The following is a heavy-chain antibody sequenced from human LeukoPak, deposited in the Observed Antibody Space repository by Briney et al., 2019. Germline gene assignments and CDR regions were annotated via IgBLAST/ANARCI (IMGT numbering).Heavy chain of an antibody. CDR2: IYTSGST. D-gene: IGHD3-16*02. J-gene: IGHJ3*02. CDR1: GGSISGGSYD. CDR3: VRVSDYVWGSYRSDI. Sequence: SETLSLTCTVSGGSISGGSYDWSWIRRPAGKGLEWIGHIYTSGSTNYNPSLKSRVTISVDTSKNQFSLKLSSVTAADTAVYYCVRVSDYVWGSYRSDIWGQGTMVTVSS. V-gene: IGHV4-61*09.